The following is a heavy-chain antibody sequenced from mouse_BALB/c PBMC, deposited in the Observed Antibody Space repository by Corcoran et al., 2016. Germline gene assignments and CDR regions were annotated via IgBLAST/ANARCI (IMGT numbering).Heavy chain of an antibody. CDR2: INPYNGGT. V-gene: IGHV1-18*01. CDR1: GYSFTGYT. Sequence: EVQLQQSGPELVKPGASMKISCKASGYSFTGYTMNWVKQSHGKNLEWIGLINPYNGGTSYNQKFKGKATLTVDKSSSTAYMELLSLTSEDSAVYYCAAADYGNDYYAMDYWGQGTSVTVSS. D-gene: IGHD2-1*01. CDR3: AAADYGNDYYAMDY. J-gene: IGHJ4*01.